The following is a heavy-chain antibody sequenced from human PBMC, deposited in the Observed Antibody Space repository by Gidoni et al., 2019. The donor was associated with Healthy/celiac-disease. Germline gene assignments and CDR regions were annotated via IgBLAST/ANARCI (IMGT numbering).Heavy chain of an antibody. D-gene: IGHD2-15*01. V-gene: IGHV1-69*06. CDR3: ARGDIVVVVAARDYYYGMDV. CDR2: IIPIFGTA. J-gene: IGHJ6*02. CDR1: GGPFSSYA. Sequence: QVQLVQSGAEVKKPGSSVKVSCKASGGPFSSYAIRWVRQAPGQGLEWMGGIIPIFGTANYAQKFQGRVTITADKSTSTAYMELSSLRSEDTAVYYCARGDIVVVVAARDYYYGMDVWGQGTTVNVSS.